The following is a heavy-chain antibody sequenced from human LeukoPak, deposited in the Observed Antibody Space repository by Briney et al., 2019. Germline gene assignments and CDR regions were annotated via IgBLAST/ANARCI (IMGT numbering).Heavy chain of an antibody. V-gene: IGHV4-34*01. CDR1: GGSFSGYY. CDR2: INHSGST. CDR3: ASVDTAMAVYYFDY. D-gene: IGHD5-18*01. Sequence: SETLSLTCAVSGGSFSGYYWSWIRQPPGKGLEWIGEINHSGSTNYNPSLKSRVTISVDTSKNQFSLKLSSVTAADTAVYYCASVDTAMAVYYFDYWGQGTLVTVSS. J-gene: IGHJ4*02.